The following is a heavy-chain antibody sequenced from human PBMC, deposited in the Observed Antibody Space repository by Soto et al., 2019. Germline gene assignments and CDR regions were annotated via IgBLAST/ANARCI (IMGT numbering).Heavy chain of an antibody. CDR3: VKVSTFYDILTGYYSTNFFDP. V-gene: IGHV3-64D*06. CDR1: GFTFSEYS. J-gene: IGHJ5*02. CDR2: ISSDGDIT. D-gene: IGHD3-9*01. Sequence: GGSLRLSCSASGFTFSEYSMHWVRQAPGKGLQYVSSISSDGDITYYADSVKGRFTISRDNSKNTLYLQMNSLRPEDTAVYYCVKVSTFYDILTGYYSTNFFDPWGQGTLVTVSS.